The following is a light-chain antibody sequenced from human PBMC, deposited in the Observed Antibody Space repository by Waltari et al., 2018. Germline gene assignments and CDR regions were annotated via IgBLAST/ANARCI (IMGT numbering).Light chain of an antibody. Sequence: DVQMTQSPSSLSASVRDRITITCQATRDIDTYLNWYQHKPGKAPKLLIYDADTLQRGVPSRFSGSGSGTHFSFTINNLQPDDFATYYCQQCSTLPFTFGGGT. CDR3: QQCSTLPFT. CDR2: DAD. J-gene: IGKJ4*01. V-gene: IGKV1-33*01. CDR1: RDIDTY.